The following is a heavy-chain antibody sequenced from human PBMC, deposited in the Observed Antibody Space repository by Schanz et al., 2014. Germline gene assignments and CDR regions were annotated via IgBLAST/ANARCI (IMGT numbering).Heavy chain of an antibody. D-gene: IGHD3-9*01. V-gene: IGHV3-23*04. CDR2: LSGSGGST. Sequence: VQLVESGGGVVQPGRSLRLSCAAYGFTFSSYAMHWVRQAPGKGLEWVSALSGSGGSTYYADSVKGRFTISRDNSKNTLYLQMNSLRAEDTAVYYCAKQIHYDILTVTRNWGQGTLVTVSS. CDR3: AKQIHYDILTVTRN. J-gene: IGHJ4*02. CDR1: GFTFSSYA.